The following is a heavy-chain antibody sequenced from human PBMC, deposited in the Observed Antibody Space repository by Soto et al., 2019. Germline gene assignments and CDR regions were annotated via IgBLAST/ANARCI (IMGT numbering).Heavy chain of an antibody. V-gene: IGHV4-31*03. CDR2: IYSNGDT. Sequence: PSETLSLTCSVSSDSMNSGGYYWSWIRQHPGKGLEWIGCIYSNGDTYYNPSLKSRVTISVDTSKNQFSLNLTSVTAADTAVYYCARRGGSSSGYYYYAMDVWGQGTTVTVSS. CDR3: ARRGGSSSGYYYYAMDV. J-gene: IGHJ6*02. D-gene: IGHD6-6*01. CDR1: SDSMNSGGYY.